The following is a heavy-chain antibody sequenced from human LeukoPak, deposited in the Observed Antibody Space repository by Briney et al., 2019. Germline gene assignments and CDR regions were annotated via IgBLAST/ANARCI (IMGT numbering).Heavy chain of an antibody. CDR3: AKDRRPTVSGGYFDL. CDR1: GFTFDDYG. J-gene: IGHJ2*01. D-gene: IGHD3-10*01. Sequence: GGSLRLSCAASGFTFDDYGMSWVRQAPGKGLEWVSGISWNSGHRGYADSVKGRFTISRDNAKNSLYLQMKSLRAEDTALYYCAKDRRPTVSGGYFDLWGRGTLVIVSS. V-gene: IGHV3-9*01. CDR2: ISWNSGHR.